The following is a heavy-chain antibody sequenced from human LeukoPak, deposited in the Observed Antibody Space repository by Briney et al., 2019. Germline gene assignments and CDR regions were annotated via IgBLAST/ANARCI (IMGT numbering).Heavy chain of an antibody. J-gene: IGHJ4*02. V-gene: IGHV4-61*01. D-gene: IGHD6-13*01. CDR2: IYYSGRA. Sequence: SETLSLTCTVSGGSVGSSNYFWSWIRQPPGKGLEWIGYIYYSGRANYNPSLKSRVAISVDTSKNQFSLKLSSVTAADTAVYYCARDVGYSTSWWGQGTLSPSPQ. CDR3: ARDVGYSTSW. CDR1: GGSVGSSNYF.